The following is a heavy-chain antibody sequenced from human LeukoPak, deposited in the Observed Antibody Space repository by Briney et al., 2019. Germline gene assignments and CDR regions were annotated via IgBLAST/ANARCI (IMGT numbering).Heavy chain of an antibody. V-gene: IGHV3-23*01. CDR1: GFTFSSFD. CDR3: ARNDDYGGNGYFDY. D-gene: IGHD4-23*01. CDR2: ISGSGNST. J-gene: IGHJ4*02. Sequence: PGGSLRLSCAASGFTFSSFDMSWVRQAPGKGLEGVSVISGSGNSTYYADSVKGRFTVSRDNSKTTLYLQMNSLRAEDTALYSCARNDDYGGNGYFDYWGQGALVTGSS.